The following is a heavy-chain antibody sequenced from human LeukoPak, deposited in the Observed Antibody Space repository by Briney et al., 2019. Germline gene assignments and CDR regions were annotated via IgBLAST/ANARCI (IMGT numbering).Heavy chain of an antibody. CDR3: TRLSHVAGAAKVSWFDP. CDR1: AYSISNGFL. CDR2: IYHSETT. V-gene: IGHV4-38-2*02. Sequence: SETLSLTCTVSAYSISNGFLWGWIWQPPGKGLEWIGSIYHSETTYYNPSLKSRVTMSVDTSKNQFSLKLSSVTAADTAVYYCTRLSHVAGAAKVSWFDPWGQGTLVTVSS. D-gene: IGHD1-26*01. J-gene: IGHJ5*02.